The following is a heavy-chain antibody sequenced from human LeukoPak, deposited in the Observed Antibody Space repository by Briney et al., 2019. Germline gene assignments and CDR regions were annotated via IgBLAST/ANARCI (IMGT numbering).Heavy chain of an antibody. D-gene: IGHD5-18*01. J-gene: IGHJ4*02. CDR1: GFTFSSYS. Sequence: GGSLRLSCAASGFTFSSYSMNWVRRAPGKGLEWVSYISSSGSTIYYADSVKGRFTISRDNAKNSLYLQMNSLRAEDTAVYYCARDYSYGPIYWGQGTLVTVSS. V-gene: IGHV3-48*04. CDR2: ISSSGSTI. CDR3: ARDYSYGPIY.